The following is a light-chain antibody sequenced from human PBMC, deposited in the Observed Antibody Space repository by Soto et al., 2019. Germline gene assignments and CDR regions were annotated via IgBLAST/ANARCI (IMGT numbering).Light chain of an antibody. Sequence: EIVLTQSPGTLSLSPGERATLSCRASQSVSSSYLAWYQQKPGQAPRLLIYGASSRATGIPDRFSGSGSGKDFTLTISRLEPEDFAVYYCQQYGSSPPYDFGTATKVDI. CDR1: QSVSSSY. CDR3: QQYGSSPPYD. CDR2: GAS. V-gene: IGKV3-20*01. J-gene: IGKJ3*01.